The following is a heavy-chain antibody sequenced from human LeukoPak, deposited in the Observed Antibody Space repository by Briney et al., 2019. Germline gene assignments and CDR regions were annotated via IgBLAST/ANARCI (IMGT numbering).Heavy chain of an antibody. CDR1: GFTFSNHF. Sequence: GGSLRLSCSTSGFTFSNHFMHWVRQAPGKGLEYVSSIGPNGASTLYADSVKGRFTISRGNSKNALYLQLTSLRLEDTALYYCVKDLTGTWSFDYWGQGTLVTVSS. D-gene: IGHD3-9*01. V-gene: IGHV3-64D*06. J-gene: IGHJ4*02. CDR3: VKDLTGTWSFDY. CDR2: IGPNGAST.